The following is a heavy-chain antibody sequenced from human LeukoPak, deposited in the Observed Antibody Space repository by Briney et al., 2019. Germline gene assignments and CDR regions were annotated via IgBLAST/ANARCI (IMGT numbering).Heavy chain of an antibody. V-gene: IGHV4-31*03. Sequence: PSETLSLTCTVSGGSISSGGYYWSWIRQHPGKGLEWIGYIYYRGSTYYNPSLKSRVTISVDTSKNQFSLKLSSVTAADTAVYYCARESSIAARNWFDPWGQGTLVTVSS. CDR2: IYYRGST. CDR3: ARESSIAARNWFDP. D-gene: IGHD6-6*01. J-gene: IGHJ5*02. CDR1: GGSISSGGYY.